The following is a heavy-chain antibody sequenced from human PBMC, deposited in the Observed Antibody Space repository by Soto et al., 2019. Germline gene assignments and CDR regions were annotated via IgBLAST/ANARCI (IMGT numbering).Heavy chain of an antibody. CDR2: ISAYNGNT. V-gene: IGHV1-18*01. D-gene: IGHD2-2*01. CDR1: GYTFTSYG. CDR3: ARVLAGYCISTSCYVGWFDP. J-gene: IGHJ5*02. Sequence: ASVKVSCKASGYTFTSYGISWVRQAPGQGLEWMGWISAYNGNTNYAQKLQGRVAMTTDTSTSTAYMELRSLRSDDTAVYYCARVLAGYCISTSCYVGWFDPWGQGTLVTVSS.